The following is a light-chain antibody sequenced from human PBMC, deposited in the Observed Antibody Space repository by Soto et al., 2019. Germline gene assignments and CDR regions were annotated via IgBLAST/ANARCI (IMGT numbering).Light chain of an antibody. CDR1: NIGSKS. CDR3: QVWDSSSDRDLV. CDR2: YDS. V-gene: IGLV3-21*04. Sequence: SSELTQPPSVSVAPGKTARITCGGNNIGSKSVHWYQQKPGQAPVLVIYYDSDRPSGIPERVSGSNSGNTATLTISRVEAGDEADYYCQVWDSSSDRDLVFGGGTKVTVL. J-gene: IGLJ2*01.